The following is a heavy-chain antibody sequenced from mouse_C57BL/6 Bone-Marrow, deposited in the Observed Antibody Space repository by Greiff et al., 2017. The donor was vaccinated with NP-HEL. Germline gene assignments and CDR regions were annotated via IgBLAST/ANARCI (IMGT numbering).Heavy chain of an antibody. V-gene: IGHV1-80*01. D-gene: IGHD2-2*01. CDR1: GYAFSSYW. CDR2: IYPGDGDT. CDR3: ARGHGYDRAMDY. Sequence: QVQLQQSGAELVKPGASVKISCKASGYAFSSYWMNWVKQRPGKGLEWIGQIYPGDGDTNYNGKFKGKATLTADKSSSTAYMQLSSLTSEDSAVYFCARGHGYDRAMDYWGQGTSVTVSS. J-gene: IGHJ4*01.